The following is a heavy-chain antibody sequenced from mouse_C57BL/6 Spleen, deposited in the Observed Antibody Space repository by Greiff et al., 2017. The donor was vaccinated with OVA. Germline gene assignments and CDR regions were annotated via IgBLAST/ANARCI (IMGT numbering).Heavy chain of an antibody. Sequence: VQLKESGGGLVKPGGSLKLSCAASGFTFSSYAMSWVRQTPEKRLEWVATISDGGSYTYYPDNVKGRFTISRDNAKNNLYLQMSHLKSEDTAMYYCARVIYYGYDGVAYWGQGTLVTVSA. D-gene: IGHD2-2*01. J-gene: IGHJ3*01. CDR2: ISDGGSYT. V-gene: IGHV5-4*01. CDR3: ARVIYYGYDGVAY. CDR1: GFTFSSYA.